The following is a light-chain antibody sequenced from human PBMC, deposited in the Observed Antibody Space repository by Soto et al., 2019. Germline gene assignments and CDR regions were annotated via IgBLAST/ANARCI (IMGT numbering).Light chain of an antibody. CDR3: NSYTSKSTGV. CDR2: EVR. J-gene: IGLJ1*01. CDR1: SSDVGGYNY. V-gene: IGLV2-14*01. Sequence: QSALTQPASVSGSPGQSITISCTGTSSDVGGYNYVSWYQQHPGKAPKLIIYEVRNRPSGVSNRFSGSKSGNTASLTISGLQAEDEADYYCNSYTSKSTGVFGTGTMLTVL.